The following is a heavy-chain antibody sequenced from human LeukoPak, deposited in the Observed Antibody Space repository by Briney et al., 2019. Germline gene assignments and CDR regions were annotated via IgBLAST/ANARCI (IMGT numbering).Heavy chain of an antibody. CDR2: IYPGDSDT. Sequence: GESLKISCKGSGYSFTSYWIGWLRQMSGKGLEWMGIIYPGDSDTRYSPSFQGQVTISADKSISTAYLQWSSLKASDTVIYFCAKASSGKFDIWGQGTMATVSS. J-gene: IGHJ3*02. CDR1: GYSFTSYW. CDR3: AKASSGKFDI. V-gene: IGHV5-51*01. D-gene: IGHD6-19*01.